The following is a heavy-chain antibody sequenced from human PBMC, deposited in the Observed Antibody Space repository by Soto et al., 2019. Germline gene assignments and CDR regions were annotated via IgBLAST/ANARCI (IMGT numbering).Heavy chain of an antibody. CDR3: ARGVDTAMEVPYYYYYGMDV. CDR1: GGSVSSGSYY. CDR2: IYYSGST. D-gene: IGHD5-18*01. Sequence: SETLSLTCTVSGGSVSSGSYYWSWIRQPPGKGLEWIGYIYYSGSTNYNPSLKSRVTISVDTSKNQFSLKLSSVTAADTAVYYCARGVDTAMEVPYYYYYGMDVWGQGTTVTVSS. J-gene: IGHJ6*02. V-gene: IGHV4-61*01.